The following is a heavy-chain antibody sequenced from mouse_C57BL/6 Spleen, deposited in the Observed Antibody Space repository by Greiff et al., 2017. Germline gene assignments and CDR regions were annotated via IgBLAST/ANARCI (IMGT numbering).Heavy chain of an antibody. J-gene: IGHJ2*01. CDR1: GYTFTSYW. CDR3: ARGGEEGYYLDY. CDR2: IDPSDSYT. Sequence: VQLQQPGAELVMPGASVKLSCKASGYTFTSYWMHWVKQRPGQGLEWIGEIDPSDSYTNYNQKFKGKSTLTVDKSSSTAYMQLIRLAYEDSAVYYCARGGEEGYYLDYWGQGATLTVSS. V-gene: IGHV1-69*01.